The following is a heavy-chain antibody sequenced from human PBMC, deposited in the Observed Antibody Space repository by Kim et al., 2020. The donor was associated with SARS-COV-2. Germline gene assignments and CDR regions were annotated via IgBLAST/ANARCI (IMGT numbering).Heavy chain of an antibody. D-gene: IGHD3-10*01. CDR3: AREPEDYYGSGSPDY. Sequence: GGSLRLSCAASGFTFSSYSMNWVRQAPGKGLEWVSSISSSSSYIYYADSVKGRFTISRDNAKNSLYLQMNSLRAEDTAVYYCAREPEDYYGSGSPDYWGQGTLVTVSS. J-gene: IGHJ4*02. CDR1: GFTFSSYS. V-gene: IGHV3-21*01. CDR2: ISSSSSYI.